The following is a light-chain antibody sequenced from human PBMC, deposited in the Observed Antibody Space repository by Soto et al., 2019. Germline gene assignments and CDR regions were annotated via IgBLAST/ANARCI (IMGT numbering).Light chain of an antibody. Sequence: QSALIQPASVSGTPGQSISISCIGTTSDFGNYNLVSWYQQYPGKAPKLIMYEGSRRPSGVSDRFSGSKSGGTASLTISGLQAEDEANYYCCSYAGNSAFVFGGGTKPPS. J-gene: IGLJ3*02. CDR1: TSDFGNYNL. CDR3: CSYAGNSAFV. CDR2: EGS. V-gene: IGLV2-23*03.